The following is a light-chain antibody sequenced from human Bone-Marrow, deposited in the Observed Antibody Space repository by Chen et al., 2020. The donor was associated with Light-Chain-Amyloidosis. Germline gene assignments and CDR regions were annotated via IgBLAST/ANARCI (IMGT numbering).Light chain of an antibody. CDR2: DQS. J-gene: IGLJ1*01. Sequence: QAVVTLEPSLTVSPGGAATLTCGSSTGAVTSGHYPYWFQQKPGQAPRTLIYDQSNKHSWTPARFSGSLLGGKTALTLSGAQPEDEAEYYCLLSYTGARVFGTGTKVTVL. CDR1: TGAVTSGHY. CDR3: LLSYTGARV. V-gene: IGLV7-46*01.